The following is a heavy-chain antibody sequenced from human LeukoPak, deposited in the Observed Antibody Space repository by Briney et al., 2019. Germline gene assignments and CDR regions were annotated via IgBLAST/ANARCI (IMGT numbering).Heavy chain of an antibody. CDR1: GGTFSYTA. J-gene: IGHJ5*02. CDR2: IIPLFGTT. CDR3: ARAAYNDFWSEYNYFGP. Sequence: GASVKVSCKASGGTFSYTAISWVRQAPGQGLEWMGGIIPLFGTTNYAQKFQGRVTITKNDSTTTACMELSSLRSDDTAMYYCARAAYNDFWSEYNYFGPWGQGSLVTVSS. D-gene: IGHD3-3*01. V-gene: IGHV1-69*05.